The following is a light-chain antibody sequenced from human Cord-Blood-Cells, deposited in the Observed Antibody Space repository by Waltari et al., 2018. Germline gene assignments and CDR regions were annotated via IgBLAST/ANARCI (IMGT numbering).Light chain of an antibody. V-gene: IGLV2-14*01. CDR2: DVS. Sequence: QSALTQPASVSGSPGQSIPISCTGTSSDVGCYNYVSWYQQHPGKAPKLMIYDVSNRPSGVSKRFSGSKSGNTASLTISGLQAEDEADYYCSSYTSSSTWVFGGGTKLTVL. CDR3: SSYTSSSTWV. CDR1: SSDVGCYNY. J-gene: IGLJ3*02.